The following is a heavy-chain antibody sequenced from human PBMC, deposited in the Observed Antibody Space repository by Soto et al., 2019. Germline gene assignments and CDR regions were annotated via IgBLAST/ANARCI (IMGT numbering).Heavy chain of an antibody. CDR3: PKPGAIRHSDHFYELDV. D-gene: IGHD5-12*01. CDR2: ISGSGTTT. CDR1: VCTFESFA. Sequence: GGSLHLSCGASVCTFESFAMRWGRTTTGKGLEWVSSISGSGTTTYYAESVKGRFSVSRDNSRDTLYLQVNSLGADDTAVYFCPKPGAIRHSDHFYELDVWGQGTTVTVSS. V-gene: IGHV3-23*01. J-gene: IGHJ6*02.